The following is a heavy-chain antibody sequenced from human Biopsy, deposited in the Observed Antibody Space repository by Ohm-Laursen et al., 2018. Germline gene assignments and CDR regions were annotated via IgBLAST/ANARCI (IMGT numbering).Heavy chain of an antibody. V-gene: IGHV1-69*15. J-gene: IGHJ6*02. Sequence: SSVKASCKASGGTFTNHAVGWVRQAPGQGLEWVGSSIPLFNTANYADKFQGRVTITADVTTTTAYMDLSGLRSEDTAVYYCVAYPSSGFFENNDDFAMDVWGQGTTVIVSS. CDR3: VAYPSSGFFENNDDFAMDV. CDR1: GGTFTNHA. D-gene: IGHD6-19*01. CDR2: SIPLFNTA.